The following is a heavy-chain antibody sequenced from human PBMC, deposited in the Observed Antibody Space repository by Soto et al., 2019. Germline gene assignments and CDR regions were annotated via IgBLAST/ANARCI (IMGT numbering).Heavy chain of an antibody. Sequence: PSETLSLTCTVSGGSISSYYWSWIRQPPGKGLEWIGYIYYSGSTNYNPSLKSRVTISVDTSKNQFSLKLSSVTAADTAVYYCARDQRPGIAAAGMSNWFDPWGQGTLVTVSS. V-gene: IGHV4-59*01. CDR1: GGSISSYY. D-gene: IGHD6-13*01. CDR2: IYYSGST. J-gene: IGHJ5*02. CDR3: ARDQRPGIAAAGMSNWFDP.